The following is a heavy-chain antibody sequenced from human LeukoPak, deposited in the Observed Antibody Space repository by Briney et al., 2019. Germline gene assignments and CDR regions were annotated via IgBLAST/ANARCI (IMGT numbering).Heavy chain of an antibody. D-gene: IGHD6-19*01. CDR1: GGSISSYY. J-gene: IGHJ4*02. V-gene: IGHV4-59*01. CDR3: ARVSYSSGWYLWDY. CDR2: IYYSGST. Sequence: SETLSLTCTVSGGSISSYYWSWIRQPPGKGLEWIGYIYYSGSTNYNPSLKSRVTISVDTSKNQFSLKLSSVTAADTAVYYCARVSYSSGWYLWDYWGQGTLVTVSS.